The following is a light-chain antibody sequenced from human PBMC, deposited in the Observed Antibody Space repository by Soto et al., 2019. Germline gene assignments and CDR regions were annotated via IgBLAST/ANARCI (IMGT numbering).Light chain of an antibody. CDR3: QQYNSYPIT. Sequence: IQLTQSPSSLAASVGDRVTITCRASQGISNYLAWFQQKPGQVPKCLIYEASSWQSGVPSRFSGSRSGTDFTLTITSLPPEDFATYYCQQYNSYPITFGQGTRMEIK. V-gene: IGKV1-16*01. CDR2: EAS. CDR1: QGISNY. J-gene: IGKJ5*01.